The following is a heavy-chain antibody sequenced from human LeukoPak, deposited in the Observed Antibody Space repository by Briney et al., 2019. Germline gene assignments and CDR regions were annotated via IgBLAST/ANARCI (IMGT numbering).Heavy chain of an antibody. J-gene: IGHJ4*02. D-gene: IGHD5-12*01. Sequence: GASVKVSCEASGYTFTSYGISWVRQAPGQGLEWMGWISAYNGNTNYAQKLQGRVTMTTDTSTNTAYMELRSLTSDDTAVYYCTRVTVSGYGGDYWGQGTLVTVSS. CDR1: GYTFTSYG. CDR2: ISAYNGNT. CDR3: TRVTVSGYGGDY. V-gene: IGHV1-18*01.